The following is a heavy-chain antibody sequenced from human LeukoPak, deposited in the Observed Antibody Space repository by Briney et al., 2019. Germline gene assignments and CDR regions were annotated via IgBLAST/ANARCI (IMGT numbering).Heavy chain of an antibody. CDR2: IREDGSEK. CDR1: GFTFFSSW. CDR3: ARGPTNGQAFDY. D-gene: IGHD2-8*01. J-gene: IGHJ4*02. Sequence: GGSLRLSCAASGFTFFSSWMTWVRQAPGKGLEWVASIREDGSEKTSVDSVKGRFTISRDNAKNSVYLQMDSLRGEDTAVYYCARGPTNGQAFDYWGQGTLVSVPS. V-gene: IGHV3-7*01.